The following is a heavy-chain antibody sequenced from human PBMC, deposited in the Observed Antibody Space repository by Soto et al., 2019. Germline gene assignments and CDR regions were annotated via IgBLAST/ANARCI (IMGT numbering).Heavy chain of an antibody. J-gene: IGHJ3*02. V-gene: IGHV3-21*01. Sequence: EVQLVESGGGLVKPGGSLRLSCAASGFTFSSYSMNWVRQAPGKGLEWVSSISSSSSYIYYADSVKGRFTISRDNAKNSLYLQMDSLVAEDTAVYYCASIGYGGNSLAFDIWGQGTMVTVSS. D-gene: IGHD4-17*01. CDR1: GFTFSSYS. CDR3: ASIGYGGNSLAFDI. CDR2: ISSSSSYI.